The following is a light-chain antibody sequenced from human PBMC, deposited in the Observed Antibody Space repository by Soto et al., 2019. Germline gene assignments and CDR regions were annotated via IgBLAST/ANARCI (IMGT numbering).Light chain of an antibody. CDR3: HQYNSYPYT. CDR1: ETVNVW. V-gene: IGKV1-5*03. Sequence: DIQMTQSPSTLSASVGDRVTISCRASETVNVWLAWYQQKPGKAPKLLSYKASSLEAGVPSRFSASGSGTELTLTISSRQPDDFATYYCHQYNSYPYTFGQGTKVEVK. J-gene: IGKJ2*01. CDR2: KAS.